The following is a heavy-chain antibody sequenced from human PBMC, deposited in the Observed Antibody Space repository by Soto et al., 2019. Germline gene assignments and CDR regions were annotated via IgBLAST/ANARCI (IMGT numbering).Heavy chain of an antibody. Sequence: ASVKVSCKASGYTFTNNDINWVRQAPVQGLEWIGWMNTNTNTTDSAEVFEGRVSLTWDTSISTAYMQLNSLKIDDTAVYYCAREVVETSSLLSAPWGQGTLVNVSS. V-gene: IGHV1-8*01. D-gene: IGHD6-6*01. CDR2: MNTNTNTT. J-gene: IGHJ5*02. CDR3: AREVVETSSLLSAP. CDR1: GYTFTNND.